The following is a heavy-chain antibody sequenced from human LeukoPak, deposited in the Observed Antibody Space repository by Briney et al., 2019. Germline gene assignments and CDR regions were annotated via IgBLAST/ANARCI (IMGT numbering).Heavy chain of an antibody. CDR3: ARQQLQLWYD. J-gene: IGHJ4*02. D-gene: IGHD5-18*01. CDR1: GFIFSYYG. Sequence: GGSLRLSCAASGFIFSYYGMHWVRQAPGKGLEWVAVIWYDGSNRYYADSLKGRFTISRDNSKNTLYLQMNSLRAEDTAVYYCARQQLQLWYDWGQGTLVTVSS. CDR2: IWYDGSNR. V-gene: IGHV3-33*01.